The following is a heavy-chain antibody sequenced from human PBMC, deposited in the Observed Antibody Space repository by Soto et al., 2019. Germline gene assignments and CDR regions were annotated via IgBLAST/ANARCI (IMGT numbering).Heavy chain of an antibody. J-gene: IGHJ4*02. Sequence: EVPVVESGGGLVQPGGSLTLSCAASGFTFSDSAMHWVRQASGKGLEWLGRIRSKANNFATAYAASVKGRFTISRDDAKNTVYLQVNSLSSDDTAVYYCTSRSEYDSGGYYYAYDYWGRGTRVTVSS. D-gene: IGHD3-22*01. V-gene: IGHV3-73*02. CDR3: TSRSEYDSGGYYYAYDY. CDR1: GFTFSDSA. CDR2: IRSKANNFAT.